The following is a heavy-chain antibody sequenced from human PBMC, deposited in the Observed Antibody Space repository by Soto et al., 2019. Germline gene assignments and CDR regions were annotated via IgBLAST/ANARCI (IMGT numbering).Heavy chain of an antibody. CDR3: ARDNPGRGDAFDI. Sequence: SETLSLTCTVSGGSISSGDYYWSWIRQPPGKGLEWIGYIYYSGSTYYNPSLKSRVTISVDTSKNQLSLKLSSVTAADTAVYYCARDNPGRGDAFDIWGQGTMVTVSS. D-gene: IGHD3-10*01. CDR2: IYYSGST. CDR1: GGSISSGDYY. V-gene: IGHV4-30-4*01. J-gene: IGHJ3*02.